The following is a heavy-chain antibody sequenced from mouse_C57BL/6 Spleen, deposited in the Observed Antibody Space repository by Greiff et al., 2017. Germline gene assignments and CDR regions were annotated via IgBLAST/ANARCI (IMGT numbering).Heavy chain of an antibody. Sequence: EVKVEESGPGLVKPSPSLSLTCSVTGYSITSGYYWNWIRQFPGNKLEWMGYISYDGSNNYNPSLKNRISITRDTSKNQFFLKLNSVTTEDTATYCCARGYYDYDWFAYWGQGTLVTVSA. CDR3: ARGYYDYDWFAY. J-gene: IGHJ3*01. D-gene: IGHD2-4*01. V-gene: IGHV3-6*01. CDR1: GYSITSGYY. CDR2: ISYDGSN.